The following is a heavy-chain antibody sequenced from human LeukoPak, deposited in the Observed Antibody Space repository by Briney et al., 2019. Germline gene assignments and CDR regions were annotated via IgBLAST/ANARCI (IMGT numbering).Heavy chain of an antibody. CDR2: IYYSGST. D-gene: IGHD3-10*01. Sequence: SETLSLTCTVSGGSISSSSTYYWGWIRQPPGKGLEWIGSIYYSGSTYYNPSLKSRVTISVDTSKNQFSLKLSSVTAADTAVYYCARESYGSGSYYPNLYYYYYGMDVWGQGTTVTVSS. V-gene: IGHV4-39*07. J-gene: IGHJ6*02. CDR1: GGSISSSSTYY. CDR3: ARESYGSGSYYPNLYYYYYGMDV.